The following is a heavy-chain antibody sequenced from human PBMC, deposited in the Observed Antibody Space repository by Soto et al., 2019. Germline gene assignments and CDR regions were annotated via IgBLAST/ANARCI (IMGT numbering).Heavy chain of an antibody. V-gene: IGHV1-69*01. D-gene: IGHD6-13*01. CDR3: ALLPLRGGGAAADNYYYGMDV. CDR2: IIPIFGTA. Sequence: QVQLVQSGAEVKKPGSSVKVSCKASGGTFSSYAISWVRQAPGQGLEWMGGIIPIFGTANYAQKFQGRVTITADESTSTAYMELSSLRSGEPAVFYCALLPLRGGGAAADNYYYGMDVWGQGTTVTVSS. CDR1: GGTFSSYA. J-gene: IGHJ6*02.